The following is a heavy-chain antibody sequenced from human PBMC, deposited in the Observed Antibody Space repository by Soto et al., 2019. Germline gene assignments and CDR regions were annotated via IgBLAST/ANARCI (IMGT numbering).Heavy chain of an antibody. CDR3: AAELGFGKLSAV. CDR1: GDTFKNCV. D-gene: IGHD7-27*01. J-gene: IGHJ6*02. CDR2: IIPLFGTT. Sequence: QVQVVQSGVEVRRPGSSVKVSCKASGDTFKNCVISWVRQAPGQGLEWTGGIIPLFGTTDFAQRFQGRLTITTDESTTTADMELSRLRSEATATYYGAAELGFGKLSAVWGPGTTVIVSS. V-gene: IGHV1-69*01.